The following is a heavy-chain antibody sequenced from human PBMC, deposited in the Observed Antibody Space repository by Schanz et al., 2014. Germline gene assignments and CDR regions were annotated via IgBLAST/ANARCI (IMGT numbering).Heavy chain of an antibody. D-gene: IGHD6-13*01. CDR2: IIIFRNEDT. CDR3: AKSASSSWDFFEY. V-gene: IGHV1-18*01. CDR1: RYAFTYHG. J-gene: IGHJ4*02. Sequence: HDLLVRSGDEVKYLGDGMRVACKGSRYAFTYHGISWVRQTPGQGHELMGWIIIFRNEDTNSAQRFQGRLTMTTDTSTSTAYLELRSLRSDDTAVYYCAKSASSSWDFFEYWGQGTLVNVSS.